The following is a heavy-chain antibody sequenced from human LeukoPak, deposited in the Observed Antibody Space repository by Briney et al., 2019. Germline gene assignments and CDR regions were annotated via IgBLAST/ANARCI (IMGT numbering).Heavy chain of an antibody. Sequence: ASVKVSCKASGYTFTNYYMHWVRQAPGQGFEWMGIINPSGGSTTYAQKFQGRVTVTRDTSTSPVYMELSSLRSEDTAVYYCARGSAVAQSSFWGQGTLVIVSS. D-gene: IGHD6-19*01. CDR2: INPSGGST. CDR3: ARGSAVAQSSF. J-gene: IGHJ4*02. V-gene: IGHV1-46*01. CDR1: GYTFTNYY.